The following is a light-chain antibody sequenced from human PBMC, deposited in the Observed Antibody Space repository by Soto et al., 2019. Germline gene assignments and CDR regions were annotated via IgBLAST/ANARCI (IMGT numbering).Light chain of an antibody. Sequence: EIVLTQSPGTLSLSPGERATLSCRASQSVSSSYLAWYQQKPGQAPRLLIYGASSRATGIPDRFSGSGSGTDFPLTISRLEPEDFAVYYCQHYGTSWTFGQGTKVEIQ. V-gene: IGKV3-20*01. CDR1: QSVSSSY. J-gene: IGKJ1*01. CDR2: GAS. CDR3: QHYGTSWT.